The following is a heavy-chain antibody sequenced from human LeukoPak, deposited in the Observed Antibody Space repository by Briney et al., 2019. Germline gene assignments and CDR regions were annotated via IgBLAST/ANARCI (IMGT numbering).Heavy chain of an antibody. J-gene: IGHJ5*02. CDR1: GGSISSYY. CDR2: IYYSGST. CDR3: ARAARGPPGFDP. Sequence: PSETLSLTCTVSGGSISSYYWSWIRQPPGKGLEWIGYIYYSGSTNYNPSLKSRVTISVDTSKNQFSLKLSSMTAADTAVYYCARAARGPPGFDPWGQGTLVTVSS. V-gene: IGHV4-59*01. D-gene: IGHD6-6*01.